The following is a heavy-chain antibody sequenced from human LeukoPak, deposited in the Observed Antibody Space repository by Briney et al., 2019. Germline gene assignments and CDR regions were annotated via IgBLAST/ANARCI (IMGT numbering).Heavy chain of an antibody. J-gene: IGHJ5*02. D-gene: IGHD1-1*01. V-gene: IGHV2-5*02. CDR2: IYWDDDK. Sequence: ESGPTLVNPTQTLTLTCTFSGFSLSTSGVGVGWIRQPPGKALEWLALIYWDDDKRYSPSLKSRLTITKDTSKNQVVLTMTNIDPVDTATYYCAHRGGTTPFDPWGQGTLVTVSS. CDR3: AHRGGTTPFDP. CDR1: GFSLSTSGVG.